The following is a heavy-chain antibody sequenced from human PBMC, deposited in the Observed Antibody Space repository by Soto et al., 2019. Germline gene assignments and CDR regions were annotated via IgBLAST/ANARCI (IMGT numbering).Heavy chain of an antibody. D-gene: IGHD1-1*01. CDR2: ISAYNGNT. CDR1: GYTFTSYG. J-gene: IGHJ6*02. CDR3: ASFRRNKQFLGMDV. V-gene: IGHV1-18*01. Sequence: ASVKVSCKASGYTFTSYGISWVRQAPGQGLEWMGWISAYNGNTNYAQKLQGRVTMTTDTSTSTAYMELRSLRSDDTAVYYCASFRRNKQFLGMDVRGQGTTVTVSS.